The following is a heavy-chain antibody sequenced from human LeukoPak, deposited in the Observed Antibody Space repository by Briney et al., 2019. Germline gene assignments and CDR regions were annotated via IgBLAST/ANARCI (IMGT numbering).Heavy chain of an antibody. CDR1: GYTFTSYA. Sequence: ASVKVSCKASGYTFTSYAMHWVRQAPGQRLEWMGWINAGNGNTKYSQEFQGRVTITRDTSASTAYMELSSLRSEDTAVYYCARGARADTAMVWALSFDYWGQGTLVTVSS. D-gene: IGHD5-18*01. CDR2: INAGNGNT. CDR3: ARGARADTAMVWALSFDY. J-gene: IGHJ4*02. V-gene: IGHV1-3*03.